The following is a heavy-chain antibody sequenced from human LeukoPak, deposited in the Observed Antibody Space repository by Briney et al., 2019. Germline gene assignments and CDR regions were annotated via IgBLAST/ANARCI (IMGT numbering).Heavy chain of an antibody. CDR1: GFIFNTYS. CDR3: AREPLRGGWFDP. CDR2: ISGNSDYI. Sequence: GGSLRLSCAASGFIFNTYSMNWVRQAPGKGLEWVSSISGNSDYIFYADSVKGRFTISRDNDKNLVSLQMNSPRADDTAVYYCAREPLRGGWFDPWGQGAQVTVSS. V-gene: IGHV3-21*06. J-gene: IGHJ5*02. D-gene: IGHD1-14*01.